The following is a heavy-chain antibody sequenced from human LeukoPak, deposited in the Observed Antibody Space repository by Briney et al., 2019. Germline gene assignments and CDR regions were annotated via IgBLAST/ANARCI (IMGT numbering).Heavy chain of an antibody. J-gene: IGHJ4*02. CDR1: GGSISSGGYS. CDR2: IYHSGST. Sequence: SQTLSLTCAVSGGSISSGGYSWSWIRQPPGKGLEWIGYIYHSGSTYYNPSLKSRVTISVDRSKNQFSLKLSSVTAADTAVYYCARELAYYFDYWGQRTLVTVSS. CDR3: ARELAYYFDY. V-gene: IGHV4-30-2*01.